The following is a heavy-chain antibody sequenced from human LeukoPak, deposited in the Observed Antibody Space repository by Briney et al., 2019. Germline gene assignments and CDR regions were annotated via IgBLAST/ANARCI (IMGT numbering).Heavy chain of an antibody. CDR2: INHSGST. CDR3: ARAGRWLQVVDY. V-gene: IGHV4-34*01. Sequence: SETLSLTCAVYGGSFSGYYWSWIRQPPGKGLEWIGEINHSGSTNYNPSLKSRVTISVDTSKNQFSLKLSSVTAADTAVYYCARAGRWLQVVDYWGQGTLVTVPS. CDR1: GGSFSGYY. D-gene: IGHD5-12*01. J-gene: IGHJ4*02.